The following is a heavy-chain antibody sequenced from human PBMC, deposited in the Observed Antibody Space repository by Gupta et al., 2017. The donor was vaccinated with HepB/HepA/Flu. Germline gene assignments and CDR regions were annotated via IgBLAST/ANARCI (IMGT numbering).Heavy chain of an antibody. J-gene: IGHJ6*02. Sequence: QVQLVESGGGVVQPGRSLRLSCAASGFTFSSYGMHWVRQAPGKGLEWVAVIWYDGSNKYYADSVKGRFTISRDNSKNTLYLQMNSLRAEDTAVYYCARDRAIVGATTGYGMDVWGQGTTVTVSS. V-gene: IGHV3-33*01. CDR1: GFTFSSYG. CDR2: IWYDGSNK. D-gene: IGHD1-26*01. CDR3: ARDRAIVGATTGYGMDV.